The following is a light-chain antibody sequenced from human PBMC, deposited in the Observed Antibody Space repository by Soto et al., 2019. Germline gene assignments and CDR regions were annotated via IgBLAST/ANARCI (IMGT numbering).Light chain of an antibody. CDR3: QQYLTYSSLT. CDR2: DAS. J-gene: IGKJ4*01. CDR1: QSISTW. V-gene: IGKV1-5*01. Sequence: DIQMTQFPSTLSASVGDRVTITCRASQSISTWLAWYQQKIGKAPKLLIYDASTLESGVPSRFSGSGSGTEFTLTISSLQPDDFATYYCQQYLTYSSLTFGGGTKVDNK.